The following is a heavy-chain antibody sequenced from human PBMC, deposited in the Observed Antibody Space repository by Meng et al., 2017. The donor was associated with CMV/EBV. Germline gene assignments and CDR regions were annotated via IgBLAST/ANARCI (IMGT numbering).Heavy chain of an antibody. V-gene: IGHV3-11*01. D-gene: IGHD1-7*01. Sequence: GESLKISCAASGFTFSDYYMSWIRQAPGKGLEWVSYISSSGSTIYYADSVKGRFTISRDNAKNSLYLQMNSLRAEDTAVYYCARLTGTTIRGPNFDYWGQGTLVTVSS. J-gene: IGHJ4*02. CDR1: GFTFSDYY. CDR3: ARLTGTTIRGPNFDY. CDR2: ISSSGSTI.